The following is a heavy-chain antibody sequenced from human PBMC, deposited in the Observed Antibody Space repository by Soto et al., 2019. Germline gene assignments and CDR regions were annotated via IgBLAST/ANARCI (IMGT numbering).Heavy chain of an antibody. V-gene: IGHV3-30*18. J-gene: IGHJ4*02. D-gene: IGHD6-19*01. CDR3: AKVLLTYTSGWYHPHFDY. Sequence: GGSLRLSCADSVFTFSSYVMHCVRQAPGKGLEWVAVVSNDGSNKDYADSVKGRFTISRDKSKNTLYLQMNSLRAEDTAVYYCAKVLLTYTSGWYHPHFDYWGQGTLVTVSS. CDR2: VSNDGSNK. CDR1: VFTFSSYV.